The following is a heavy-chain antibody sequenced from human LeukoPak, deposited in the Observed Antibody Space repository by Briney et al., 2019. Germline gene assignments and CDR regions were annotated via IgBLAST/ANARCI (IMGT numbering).Heavy chain of an antibody. CDR3: AKGVFSRSNSGGSFDG. D-gene: IGHD3-16*01. Sequence: PGGSLRLSCAASAFNFSTYAMNWVRQAPGKGLEWVSTISANGGSTYYADSVKGRFTISRDNSKNTLYLQVNSLRAEDKAVYYCAKGVFSRSNSGGSFDGWGQGTLVTVSS. J-gene: IGHJ4*02. CDR2: ISANGGST. CDR1: AFNFSTYA. V-gene: IGHV3-23*01.